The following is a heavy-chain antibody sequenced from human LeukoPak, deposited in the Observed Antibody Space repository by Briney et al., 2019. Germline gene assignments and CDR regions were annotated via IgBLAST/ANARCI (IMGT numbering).Heavy chain of an antibody. CDR1: GYTFTSYD. CDR3: ARDGSSSPLDY. J-gene: IGHJ4*02. CDR2: MNPNSGNT. V-gene: IGHV1-8*03. D-gene: IGHD6-6*01. Sequence: VTSVKVSCKASGYTFTSYDINWVRQATGQGLEWMGWMNPNSGNTGYAQKFQGRVTITRNTSISTAYMELSSLRSEDTAVYYCARDGSSSPLDYWGQGTLVTVSS.